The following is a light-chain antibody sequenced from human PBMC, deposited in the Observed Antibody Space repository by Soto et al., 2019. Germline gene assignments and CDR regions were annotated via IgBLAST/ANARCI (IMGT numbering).Light chain of an antibody. Sequence: DIQMTQSPSSLSASVGDRVTITCRASQSISSYLNWYQQKPGKAPKLLIYAASSLQSGVPSRFSGSGSGTDFTLTISSLQPEDFTTYYCQQSYSTLHTFFQGTRLEIK. V-gene: IGKV1-39*01. CDR2: AAS. CDR3: QQSYSTLHT. J-gene: IGKJ5*01. CDR1: QSISSY.